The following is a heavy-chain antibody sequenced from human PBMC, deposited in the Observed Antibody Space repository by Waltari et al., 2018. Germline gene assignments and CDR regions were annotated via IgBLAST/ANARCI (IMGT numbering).Heavy chain of an antibody. V-gene: IGHV1-3*01. D-gene: IGHD1-26*01. Sequence: QVQLVQSGAEVKKPGASVKVSCKASGYTFTSYAMHWVRQAPGQRLEWMGWLNAGNGNTKYSQKFQGRVTITRDTSASTAYMELSSLRSEDTAVYYCAKGEMAEYFQHWGQGTLVTVSS. CDR3: AKGEMAEYFQH. CDR2: LNAGNGNT. CDR1: GYTFTSYA. J-gene: IGHJ1*01.